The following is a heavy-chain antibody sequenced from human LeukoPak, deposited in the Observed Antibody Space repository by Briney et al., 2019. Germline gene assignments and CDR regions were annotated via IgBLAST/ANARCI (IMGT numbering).Heavy chain of an antibody. CDR1: GFTVSSNY. V-gene: IGHV3-53*01. CDR2: IYSGGST. Sequence: PGGSLRLSCAASGFTVSSNYMSCVRQAPRKKLQWVSVIYSGGSTYYADSVNDRLTISRDNSKNTVYLQMNSLRAEDTAVYYCARDLLRGSSSGWYWGQGTLVTVSS. CDR3: ARDLLRGSSSGWY. D-gene: IGHD6-19*01. J-gene: IGHJ4*02.